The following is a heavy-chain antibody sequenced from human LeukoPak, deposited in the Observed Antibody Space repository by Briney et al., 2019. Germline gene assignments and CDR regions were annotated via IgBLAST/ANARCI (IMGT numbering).Heavy chain of an antibody. CDR3: ARQTWLQSYFDY. Sequence: GESLKISCKASGYSFTSYWIGWVRQMPGKGLEWMGIIFPGDSETRYSPSFQGQVTISTDKSISTAYLQWSSLKASDTAMYYCARQTWLQSYFDYWGQGTLVTVSS. D-gene: IGHD5-24*01. CDR2: IFPGDSET. J-gene: IGHJ4*02. CDR1: GYSFTSYW. V-gene: IGHV5-51*01.